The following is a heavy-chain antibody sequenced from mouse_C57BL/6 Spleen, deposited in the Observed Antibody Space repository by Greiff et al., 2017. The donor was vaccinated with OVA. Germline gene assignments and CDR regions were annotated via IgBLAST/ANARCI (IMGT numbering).Heavy chain of an antibody. J-gene: IGHJ2*01. CDR2: IDPETGGT. CDR1: GYTFTDYE. V-gene: IGHV1-15*01. CDR3: TRDYGSSHPLDY. Sequence: QVQLKESGAELVRPGASVTLSCKASGYTFTDYEMHWVKQTPVHGLEWIGAIDPETGGTAYNQKFKGKAILTADKSSSTAYMELRSLTSEDSAVYYCTRDYGSSHPLDYWGQGTTLTVSS. D-gene: IGHD1-1*01.